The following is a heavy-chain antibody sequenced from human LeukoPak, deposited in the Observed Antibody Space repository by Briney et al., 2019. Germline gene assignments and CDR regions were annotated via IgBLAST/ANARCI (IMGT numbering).Heavy chain of an antibody. CDR3: ARDLGAAGILGY. V-gene: IGHV4-59*01. Sequence: SETLSLTCTVSGGSISSYYWSWIRQPPGKGLEWIGYIYYSGSTNYNPSLKSRVTISVDTSKNQFSLKLSSVTAADTAVYYCARDLGAAGILGYWGQGTLVTVSS. J-gene: IGHJ4*02. CDR2: IYYSGST. D-gene: IGHD6-13*01. CDR1: GGSISSYY.